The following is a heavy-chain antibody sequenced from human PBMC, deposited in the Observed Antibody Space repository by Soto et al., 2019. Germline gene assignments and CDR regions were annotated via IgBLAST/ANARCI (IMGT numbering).Heavy chain of an antibody. Sequence: SETLSLTCTVSGGSISDHYYMWIRQSPGKGLEYIGYIHNGGSTNYNPSLKSRVIISVDTSKNQFSLKLTSVTAADTAVYYCARARATIAAAAIFDCWGQGTLVTVSS. CDR1: GGSISDHY. V-gene: IGHV4-59*11. CDR3: ARARATIAAAAIFDC. D-gene: IGHD6-13*01. CDR2: IHNGGST. J-gene: IGHJ4*02.